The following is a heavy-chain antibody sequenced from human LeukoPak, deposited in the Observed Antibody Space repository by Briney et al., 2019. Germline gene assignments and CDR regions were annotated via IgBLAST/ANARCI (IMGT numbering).Heavy chain of an antibody. CDR3: VRTPPNWGADF. CDR1: GYTFTSYD. V-gene: IGHV1-8*01. D-gene: IGHD7-27*01. Sequence: GASVKVPCKASGYTFTSYDINWMRQATGQGLEWMGWMSPNSGNTGYAQKFQGRVTMTRDTSTGTAYLELSSLRSEDSAVYYCVRTPPNWGADFWGQGTLVTVPS. CDR2: MSPNSGNT. J-gene: IGHJ4*02.